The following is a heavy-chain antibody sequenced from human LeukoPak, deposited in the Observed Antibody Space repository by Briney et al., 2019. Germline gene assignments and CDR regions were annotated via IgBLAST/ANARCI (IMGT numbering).Heavy chain of an antibody. Sequence: SETLSLTCTVSGGSISSSSLYWNWIRQPPGKGPEWIGSIYYTGTTYYNPSLKSRVTISVDTSRNQFSLKVSSVTAADTAVYYCATSLKGGNWFDPWGQGTLVTVSS. J-gene: IGHJ5*02. CDR2: IYYTGTT. V-gene: IGHV4-39*01. D-gene: IGHD3-16*01. CDR1: GGSISSSSLY. CDR3: ATSLKGGNWFDP.